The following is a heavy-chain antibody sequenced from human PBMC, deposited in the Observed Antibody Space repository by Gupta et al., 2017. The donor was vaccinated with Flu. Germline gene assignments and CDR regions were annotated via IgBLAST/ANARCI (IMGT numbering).Heavy chain of an antibody. CDR2: INPSGGST. V-gene: IGHV1-46*01. J-gene: IGHJ4*02. Sequence: QVQLVQSGAEVKKPGASVKVSCKASGYTFTSYYMHWVRQAPGQGLEWMGIINPSGGSTSYAQKFQGRVTMTRDTSTSTVYMELSSLRSEDTAVYYCARDLGSVEMATASGGWYWGQGTLVTVSS. D-gene: IGHD5-24*01. CDR3: ARDLGSVEMATASGGWY. CDR1: GYTFTSYY.